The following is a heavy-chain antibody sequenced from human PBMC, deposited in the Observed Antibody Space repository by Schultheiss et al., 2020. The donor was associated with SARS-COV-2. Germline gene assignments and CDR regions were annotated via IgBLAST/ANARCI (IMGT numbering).Heavy chain of an antibody. V-gene: IGHV3-7*01. D-gene: IGHD3-22*01. J-gene: IGHJ3*02. CDR3: AADYYDSSGYYNGEAFDI. CDR2: IKQDGSEK. CDR1: GFTFSSYA. Sequence: GGSLRLSCAASGFTFSSYAMSWVRQAPGKGLKWVANIKQDGSEKYYVDSVKGRFTISRDNAKNSLYLQMNSLRAEDTAVYYCAADYYDSSGYYNGEAFDIWGQGTMVTVSS.